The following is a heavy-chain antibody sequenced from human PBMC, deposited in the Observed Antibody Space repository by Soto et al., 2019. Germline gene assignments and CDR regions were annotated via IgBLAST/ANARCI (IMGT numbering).Heavy chain of an antibody. J-gene: IGHJ5*02. CDR1: GFTFSSYS. CDR2: ISSSSSYI. D-gene: IGHD7-27*01. V-gene: IGHV3-21*01. CDR3: ARGPGTGGPNWFDP. Sequence: PGGSLRLSCAASGFTFSSYSMNWVRQAPGKGLEWASSISSSSSYIYYADSVKGRFTISRDNAENSLYLQMNSLRAEDTAVYYCARGPGTGGPNWFDPWGQGTLVTVSS.